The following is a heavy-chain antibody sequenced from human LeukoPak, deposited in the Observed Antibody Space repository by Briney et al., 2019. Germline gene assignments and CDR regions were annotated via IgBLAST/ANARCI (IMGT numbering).Heavy chain of an antibody. V-gene: IGHV3-21*01. J-gene: IGHJ4*02. CDR2: ISSSSSYI. D-gene: IGHD5-24*01. Sequence: PGGSLRLSCAASGFTFSSYSMNWVRQAPGKGLEWVSSISSSSSYIYYADSVKGRFTISRDNAKNTLYLQMNSLRAEDTAVYYCARGLWGRDGYCGQGTLVTVSS. CDR3: ARGLWGRDGY. CDR1: GFTFSSYS.